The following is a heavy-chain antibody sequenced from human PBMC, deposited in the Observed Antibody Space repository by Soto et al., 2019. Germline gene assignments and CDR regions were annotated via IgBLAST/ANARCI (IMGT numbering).Heavy chain of an antibody. CDR1: GGSFSGYY. Sequence: QVQLQQWGAGLLKPSETLSLTCAVYGGSFSGYYWSWIRQPPGKGLEWIGEINHSGSTNYNPSLKSRATISVDTSKNQFSLKLSSVTAADTAVYYCARAYLRIAVGGLGPGYWGQGTLVTVSS. D-gene: IGHD6-19*01. CDR3: ARAYLRIAVGGLGPGY. V-gene: IGHV4-34*01. CDR2: INHSGST. J-gene: IGHJ4*02.